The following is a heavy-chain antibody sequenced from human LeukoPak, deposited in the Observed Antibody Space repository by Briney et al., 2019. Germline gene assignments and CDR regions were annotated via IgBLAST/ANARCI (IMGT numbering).Heavy chain of an antibody. V-gene: IGHV1-46*01. Sequence: ASVKVSCKASGYTFTSYYMHWVRQAPGQGLEWMGIINPSGGSTSYAQKFQGRVTMTRDTSTSTVYMELSSLRSEDTAVYYCARDRPSGGLYYYGMDVWGQGTTVTVSS. D-gene: IGHD6-25*01. J-gene: IGHJ6*02. CDR1: GYTFTSYY. CDR3: ARDRPSGGLYYYGMDV. CDR2: INPSGGST.